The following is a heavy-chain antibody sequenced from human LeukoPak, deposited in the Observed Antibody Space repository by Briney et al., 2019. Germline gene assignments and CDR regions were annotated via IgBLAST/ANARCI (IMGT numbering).Heavy chain of an antibody. CDR3: ARLRTGIFDY. Sequence: SETLSLTCTVSGGSISSSSYYWGWIRQPPGKGLEWIGSIYYSGSTYYNPSLKSRVTISVDTSKNQFSLKLSSVTAADTAVYYCARLRTGIFDYWGQGTLVTVSS. CDR1: GGSISSSSYY. D-gene: IGHD3/OR15-3a*01. J-gene: IGHJ4*02. V-gene: IGHV4-39*01. CDR2: IYYSGST.